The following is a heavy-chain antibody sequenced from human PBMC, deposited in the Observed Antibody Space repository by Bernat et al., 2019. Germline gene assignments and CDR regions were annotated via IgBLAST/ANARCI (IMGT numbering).Heavy chain of an antibody. Sequence: QVQLVQSGAEVKKPGSSVKVSCKASGGTFSSYTISWVRQAPGQGLEWMGRIIPILGLANYAQQFQGRVTITADKSTSTAYMELSRLRSEDTAVYYCARDAYDDGMDVWGQGTTVTVSS. V-gene: IGHV1-69*02. CDR2: IIPILGLA. D-gene: IGHD2-8*01. CDR3: ARDAYDDGMDV. J-gene: IGHJ6*02. CDR1: GGTFSSYT.